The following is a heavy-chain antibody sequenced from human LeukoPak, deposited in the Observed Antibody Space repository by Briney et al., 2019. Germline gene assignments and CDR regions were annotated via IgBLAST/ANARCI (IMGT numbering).Heavy chain of an antibody. CDR1: GFTFSSYG. CDR2: ISSSGSTI. D-gene: IGHD6-19*01. J-gene: IGHJ3*02. V-gene: IGHV3-48*04. CDR3: AREYSSGWYVGILRGFDAFDI. Sequence: PGGSLRLSCAASGFTFSSYGMNWVRQAPGKGLEWVSYISSSGSTIYYADSVKGRFTISRDNAKNSLYLQMNSLRAEDTAVYYCAREYSSGWYVGILRGFDAFDIWGQGTMVTVSS.